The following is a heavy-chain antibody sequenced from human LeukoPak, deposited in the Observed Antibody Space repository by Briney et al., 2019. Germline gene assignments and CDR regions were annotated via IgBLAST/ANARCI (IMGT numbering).Heavy chain of an antibody. CDR1: GFTFSSYW. Sequence: WGSLRLSCAASGFTFSSYWMSWVRQAPGKGLEWVANIKQDGSEKYYVDSVKGRFTISRDNAKNSLYLQMNSLRAEDTAVYYFATGSDGYNWYKSAFDIWGQGTMVTVSS. CDR2: IKQDGSEK. D-gene: IGHD5-24*01. J-gene: IGHJ3*02. CDR3: ATGSDGYNWYKSAFDI. V-gene: IGHV3-7*01.